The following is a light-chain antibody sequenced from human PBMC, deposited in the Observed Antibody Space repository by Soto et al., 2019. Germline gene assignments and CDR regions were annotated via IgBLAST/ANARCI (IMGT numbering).Light chain of an antibody. CDR1: SSNIGGYNV. CDR3: CAHVCAGTYV. Sequence: QSVLTQPAAVSGSPGQSITISCSGTSSNIGGYNVVSWYQQHPGKAPKVIIYEAIKRPSGVSNRFSGSISGTTASLTISGRQADNEADYYCCAHVCAGTYVFGSGTKVTIL. V-gene: IGLV2-23*01. J-gene: IGLJ1*01. CDR2: EAI.